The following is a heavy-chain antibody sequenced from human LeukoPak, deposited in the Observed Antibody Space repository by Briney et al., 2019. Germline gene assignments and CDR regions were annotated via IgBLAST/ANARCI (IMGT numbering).Heavy chain of an antibody. J-gene: IGHJ3*01. Sequence: GGSLRLSCAASGFTFSSYSMSWVRQAPGKGLEWVSLISGSGDTTNYADSVKGRFTITRDNSKNTLYLQMNSLGADDTAVYYCAKAFQRGWERDAFAFWGQGTLVTVSS. CDR1: GFTFSSYS. CDR2: ISGSGDTT. CDR3: AKAFQRGWERDAFAF. V-gene: IGHV3-23*01. D-gene: IGHD1-26*01.